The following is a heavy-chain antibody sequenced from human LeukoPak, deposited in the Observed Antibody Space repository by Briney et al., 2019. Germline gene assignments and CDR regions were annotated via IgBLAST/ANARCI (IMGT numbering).Heavy chain of an antibody. D-gene: IGHD1-1*01. V-gene: IGHV4-39*07. CDR1: GGSISSSSYY. CDR2: TSGST. Sequence: PSETLSLTCTVSGGSISSSSYYWGWIRQPPGKGLEWIGSTSGSTYYNPSLKSRVTISVDTSRNQFSLKLTSVTAADTAVYYCARDGPWKSDCWGQGTLVTVSS. J-gene: IGHJ4*02. CDR3: ARDGPWKSDC.